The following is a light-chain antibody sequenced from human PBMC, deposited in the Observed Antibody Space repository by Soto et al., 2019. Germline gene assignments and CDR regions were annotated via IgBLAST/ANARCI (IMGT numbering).Light chain of an antibody. CDR1: EGVATN. J-gene: IGKJ1*01. CDR2: GAS. V-gene: IGKV3-15*01. CDR3: QQYNSWLWT. Sequence: EIVMTQSPATLSVSPGERATLSCRASEGVATNLAWYQQTPGQAPGLLIYGASNRATGIPARFSGSGSGTEFTLTISSPQSEDFAVYYCQQYNSWLWTFGQGTKVDIK.